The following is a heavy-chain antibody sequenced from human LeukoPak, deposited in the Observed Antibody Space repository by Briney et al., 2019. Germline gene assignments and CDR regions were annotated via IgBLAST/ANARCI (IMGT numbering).Heavy chain of an antibody. Sequence: RGGPQRLSCAASGYDVCYNHMSWLRHAPEEGRECVSGIFRGGNTYYADSVQARFTISRDNSKNTLYLQMNSPRPEDTAVYYCARSERSLSRRAFDIWGLGTMVTVSS. D-gene: IGHD1-26*01. CDR1: GYDVCYNH. CDR2: IFRGGNT. CDR3: ARSERSLSRRAFDI. V-gene: IGHV3-66*02. J-gene: IGHJ3*02.